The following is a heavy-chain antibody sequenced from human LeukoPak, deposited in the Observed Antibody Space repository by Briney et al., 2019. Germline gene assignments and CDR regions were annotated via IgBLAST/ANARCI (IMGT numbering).Heavy chain of an antibody. D-gene: IGHD3-16*02. CDR3: ARGGLRLGELSLYRY. J-gene: IGHJ4*02. Sequence: GASVKVSCKASGYTFTSYAMHWVRQAPGQRLEWMGWINAGNGNTKYSQKFQGRVTITRDTSASTAYMELSSLRSEDTAVYYCARGGLRLGELSLYRYWGQGTLVTVSS. CDR1: GYTFTSYA. CDR2: INAGNGNT. V-gene: IGHV1-3*01.